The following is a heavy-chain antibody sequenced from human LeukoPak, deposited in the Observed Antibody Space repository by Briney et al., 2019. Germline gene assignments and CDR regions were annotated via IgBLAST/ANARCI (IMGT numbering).Heavy chain of an antibody. V-gene: IGHV4-34*01. J-gene: IGHJ4*02. CDR3: ARGRVRPPYYYDSSGYRAGWGQTNIKNSNAPFDY. D-gene: IGHD3-22*01. CDR1: GGSFSGYY. Sequence: SETLSLTCAVYGGSFSGYYWSWIRQPPGKGLEWIGEINHSGSTNYNPSLKSRVTISVDTSKNQFSLKLSSVTAADTAVYYCARGRVRPPYYYDSSGYRAGWGQTNIKNSNAPFDYWGQGTLVTVSS. CDR2: INHSGST.